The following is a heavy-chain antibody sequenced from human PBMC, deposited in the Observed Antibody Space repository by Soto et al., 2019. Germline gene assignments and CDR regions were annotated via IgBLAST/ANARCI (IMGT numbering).Heavy chain of an antibody. J-gene: IGHJ3*02. CDR2: IYWDDDK. Sequence: QITLKESGPTLVKPTQTLTLTCTFSGFSLSTTGVCVGWIRQPPGKALEWLALIYWDDDKRYSPSLKSRLTITKDTSKIQVVLTMTTMDPVDTATYYCAPRRGTPYYSDSGGAFDILVQGTMVTVSS. V-gene: IGHV2-5*02. D-gene: IGHD3-22*01. CDR1: GFSLSTTGVC. CDR3: APRRGTPYYSDSGGAFDI.